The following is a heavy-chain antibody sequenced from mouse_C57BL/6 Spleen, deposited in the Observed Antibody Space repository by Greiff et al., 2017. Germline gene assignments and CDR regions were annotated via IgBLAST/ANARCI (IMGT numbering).Heavy chain of an antibody. CDR1: GFTFSDYY. CDR2: INYDGSST. V-gene: IGHV5-16*01. Sequence: EVNLVESEGGLVQPGSSMKLSCTASGFTFSDYYMAWVRQVPEKGLEWVANINYDGSSTYYLDSLKSRFIISRDNAKNILYLQMSSLKSEDTATYYCARDRDRDGENFDYWGQGTTLTVSS. D-gene: IGHD3-1*01. CDR3: ARDRDRDGENFDY. J-gene: IGHJ2*01.